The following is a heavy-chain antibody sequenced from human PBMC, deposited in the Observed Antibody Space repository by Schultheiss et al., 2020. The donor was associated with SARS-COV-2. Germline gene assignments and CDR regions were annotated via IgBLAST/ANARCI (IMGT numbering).Heavy chain of an antibody. Sequence: SQTLSLTCTVSGGSISSYYWSWIRQPPGKGLEWIGYIYYSGSTNYNPSLKSRVTMSVDTSKNQFSLKLSSVTAADTAVYYCARRPPHYYYYGMDVWGQGTTVTVSS. CDR1: GGSISSYY. CDR3: ARRPPHYYYYGMDV. J-gene: IGHJ6*02. CDR2: IYYSGST. V-gene: IGHV4-59*12.